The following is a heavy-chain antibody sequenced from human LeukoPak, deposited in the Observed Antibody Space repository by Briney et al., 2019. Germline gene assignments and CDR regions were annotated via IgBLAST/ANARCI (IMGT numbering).Heavy chain of an antibody. CDR3: AREHYDDSGGYSSGLDV. V-gene: IGHV3-30*04. Sequence: PGGSLRLSCEASGFTFNNYLIHWVRQAPGKGLEWVALISSDGGKKYYADSVKGRFTISRDNSKDTLFLQMNSLKADDTAVYYCAREHYDDSGGYSSGLDVWGQGTTVTVSS. J-gene: IGHJ6*02. D-gene: IGHD3-22*01. CDR1: GFTFNNYL. CDR2: ISSDGGKK.